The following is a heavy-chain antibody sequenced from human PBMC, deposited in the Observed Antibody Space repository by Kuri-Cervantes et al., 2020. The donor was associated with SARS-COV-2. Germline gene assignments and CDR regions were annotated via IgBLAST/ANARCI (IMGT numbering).Heavy chain of an antibody. CDR2: IYYSGST. J-gene: IGHJ4*02. CDR3: ARGSNYDFWSGYSTFDY. V-gene: IGHV4-59*01. D-gene: IGHD3-3*01. CDR1: GGSISSYY. Sequence: SETLSRTCTVSGGSISSYYWSWIRQPPGKGLEWIGDIYYSGSTNYNPSLKSRVTISVDTSKNQFSLKLSSVTAADTAVYYCARGSNYDFWSGYSTFDYWGQGTLVTVSS.